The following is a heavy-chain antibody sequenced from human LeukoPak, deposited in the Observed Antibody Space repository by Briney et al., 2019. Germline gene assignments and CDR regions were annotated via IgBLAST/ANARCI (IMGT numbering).Heavy chain of an antibody. CDR1: CVCISCYY. CDR2: ISNSGST. Sequence: SETLALTCTVTCVCISCYYCSLIRQPSWKGLELIAYISNSGSTNYNPSLKSRVTISVDTSKNHFSLKLSSVTAADTAIYFCARRGFFDFWGQGTLVTVSS. J-gene: IGHJ4*02. CDR3: ARRGFFDF. V-gene: IGHV4-59*08.